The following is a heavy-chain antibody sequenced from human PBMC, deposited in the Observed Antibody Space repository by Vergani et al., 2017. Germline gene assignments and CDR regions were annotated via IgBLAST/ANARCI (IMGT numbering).Heavy chain of an antibody. J-gene: IGHJ4*02. CDR3: ARVEGSGSYYIN. CDR1: GYTFTGYY. CDR2: INPSGGST. Sequence: QVQLVQSGAEVKKPGASVKVSCKASGYTFTGYYMHWVRQAPGQGLEWMGIINPSGGSTSYAQKFQGRVTMTRDTSTSTVYIELSSLRSEDTAVYYCARVEGSGSYYINWGQGTLVTVSS. D-gene: IGHD3-10*01. V-gene: IGHV1-46*01.